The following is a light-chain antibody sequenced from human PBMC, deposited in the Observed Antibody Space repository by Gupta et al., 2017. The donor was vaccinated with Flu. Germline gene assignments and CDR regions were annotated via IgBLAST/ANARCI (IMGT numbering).Light chain of an antibody. CDR3: PSHTSNSTLRV. J-gene: IGLJ3*02. CDR2: EVS. CDR1: SSDVGGYKY. Sequence: SALTQPASVSGAPGQSITIACTGTSSDVGGYKYVSWYQQHPGKAPKLMIYEVSNRPSGGSARFSASKSGTTAFLTITGLQAEDEADYYCPSHTSNSTLRVFGGGTKLTVL. V-gene: IGLV2-14*01.